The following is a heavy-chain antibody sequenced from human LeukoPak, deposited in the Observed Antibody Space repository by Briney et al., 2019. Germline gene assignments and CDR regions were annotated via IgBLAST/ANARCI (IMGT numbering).Heavy chain of an antibody. J-gene: IGHJ6*03. CDR3: AKDPGGTRPYYYMDV. V-gene: IGHV3-30*02. CDR1: GFTFSSYG. Sequence: GGSLRLSCEASGFTFSSYGMHWVRQAPGKGLEWVAFIRYDGSNKYYADSVKGRFTFSRDNSKNTLYLQMNSLRPEDTAVYYCAKDPGGTRPYYYMDVWGKGTTVTISS. D-gene: IGHD3-16*01. CDR2: IRYDGSNK.